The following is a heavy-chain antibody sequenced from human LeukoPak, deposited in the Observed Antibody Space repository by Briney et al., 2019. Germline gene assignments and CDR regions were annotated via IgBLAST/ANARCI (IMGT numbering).Heavy chain of an antibody. D-gene: IGHD1-26*01. CDR1: GFTFSDAW. V-gene: IGHV3-15*01. CDR3: TTDPPSVGYFDY. J-gene: IGHJ4*02. CDR2: FKSKTDGGTT. Sequence: GGSLRLSCAASGFTFSDAWMNWVRQAPGKGLEWVGRFKSKTDGGTTDYAAPVKGRFTISRDDSKNTLYLQMNSLKTEDTAVYYCTTDPPSVGYFDYRGQGTLVTVSS.